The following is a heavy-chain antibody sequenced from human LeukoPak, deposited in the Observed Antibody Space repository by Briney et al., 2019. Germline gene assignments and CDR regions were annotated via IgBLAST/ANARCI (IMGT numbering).Heavy chain of an antibody. CDR3: ARGSKLRVPKRKTTVVTSGTQHYYYYMDV. CDR2: INHSGST. CDR1: GGSFSGYY. J-gene: IGHJ6*03. Sequence: PSETLSLTCAVYGGSFSGYYWSWLRQPPGKGLEWIGEINHSGSTNYNPSLKSRVTISVDTSKNQFSLKLSFVTAADTAVYYCARGSKLRVPKRKTTVVTSGTQHYYYYMDVWGKGTTVTVSS. V-gene: IGHV4-34*01. D-gene: IGHD4-23*01.